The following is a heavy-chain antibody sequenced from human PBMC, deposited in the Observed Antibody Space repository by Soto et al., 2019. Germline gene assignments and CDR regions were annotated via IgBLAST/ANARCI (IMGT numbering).Heavy chain of an antibody. Sequence: QVQLVESGGGVVQPGRSLRLSCATSGFTFRSYGMHWVRQAPGKGLEWVAIIWYDGNIEYYADSVKGRFTISRDNSTDSRYLTWNSLRVEDTAVDSGAREVGGAAAGYYSYSGTDVWGQGTTVTVS. J-gene: IGHJ6*02. D-gene: IGHD6-13*01. V-gene: IGHV3-33*01. CDR3: AREVGGAAAGYYSYSGTDV. CDR2: IWYDGNIE. CDR1: GFTFRSYG.